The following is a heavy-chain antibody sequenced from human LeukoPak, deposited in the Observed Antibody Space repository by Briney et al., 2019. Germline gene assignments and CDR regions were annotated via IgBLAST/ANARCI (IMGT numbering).Heavy chain of an antibody. CDR2: FDPEDGET. D-gene: IGHD1-26*01. Sequence: ASVKVSCKVSGYTLTELSMHWVRQAPGKGLEWMGGFDPEDGETIYAQKFQGRVTMTEDTSTDTAYMELSSLRSEDTAVYYCATLSQVGGSLPYFDYWGQGTLVTVSS. CDR3: ATLSQVGGSLPYFDY. CDR1: GYTLTELS. V-gene: IGHV1-24*01. J-gene: IGHJ4*02.